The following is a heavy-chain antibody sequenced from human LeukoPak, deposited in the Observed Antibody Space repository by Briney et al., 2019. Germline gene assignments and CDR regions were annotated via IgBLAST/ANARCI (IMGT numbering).Heavy chain of an antibody. D-gene: IGHD3-10*01. Sequence: GGSLRLSCAASGFTFSSYWMHWVRQAPGKGLEWVAFIRYDGSNRNYADSVKGRFTISRENSMNMLYLQMNSLRAEDTAVYYCATNKYGSGSFIRDYWGQGTLVTVSS. V-gene: IGHV3-30*02. CDR2: IRYDGSNR. J-gene: IGHJ4*02. CDR1: GFTFSSYW. CDR3: ATNKYGSGSFIRDY.